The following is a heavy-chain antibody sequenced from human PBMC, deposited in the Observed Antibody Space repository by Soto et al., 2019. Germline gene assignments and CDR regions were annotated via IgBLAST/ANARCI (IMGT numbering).Heavy chain of an antibody. J-gene: IGHJ5*02. D-gene: IGHD2-2*01. V-gene: IGHV4-39*01. CDR3: ARHGVPAARNNWFDP. CDR2: IYDSGST. CDR1: GGSISSSGYY. Sequence: PSETLSLTCTVSGGSISSSGYYWSWIRQHPGKGLEWIGYIYDSGSTYYNPPLKSRVTISVDTSKNQFSLKLSSVTAADTAVYYCARHGVPAARNNWFDPWGQGTLVTVSS.